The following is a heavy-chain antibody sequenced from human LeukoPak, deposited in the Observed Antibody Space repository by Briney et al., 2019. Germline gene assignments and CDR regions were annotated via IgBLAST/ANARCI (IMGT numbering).Heavy chain of an antibody. J-gene: IGHJ3*02. Sequence: GGSLRLSCAASGFTVSRNYMSWVRQAPGKGLEWVSVIYSSGSTYYADSVKGPFTISRDNSKNTLYLQMNSLRAEDTAVYYCARAESGLDAFDIWGQGTMVTVSS. CDR3: ARAESGLDAFDI. V-gene: IGHV3-53*01. CDR1: GFTVSRNY. D-gene: IGHD3-3*01. CDR2: IYSSGST.